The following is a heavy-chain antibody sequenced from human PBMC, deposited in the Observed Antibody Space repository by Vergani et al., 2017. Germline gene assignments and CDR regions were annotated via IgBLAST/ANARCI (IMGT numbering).Heavy chain of an antibody. CDR1: GFTFDDYA. J-gene: IGHJ6*03. V-gene: IGHV3-9*01. CDR3: AKDIHEYLSGYMDV. D-gene: IGHD3-10*01. CDR2: ISWNSGSI. Sequence: EVQLVESGGGLVQPGRSLRLSCAASGFTFDDYAMHWVRQAPGKGLEWVSGISWNSGSIGYADSVKGRFTISRDNAKNSLYLQMNSLRAEDTALYNCAKDIHEYLSGYMDVWGKGTTVTVSS.